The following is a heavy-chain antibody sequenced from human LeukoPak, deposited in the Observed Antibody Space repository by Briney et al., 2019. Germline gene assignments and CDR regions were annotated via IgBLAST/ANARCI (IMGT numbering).Heavy chain of an antibody. CDR1: GGSISSGNYY. Sequence: SETLSLTCTVSGGSISSGNYYWTWIRQPAGKGLEWIGRINTGGGTFYNPSLKSRVTISLDTSKNQFSLNLSSVTAADTAVYYCARGRDGFTILAYWGQGTLVTVSS. D-gene: IGHD5-24*01. J-gene: IGHJ4*02. CDR2: INTGGGT. CDR3: ARGRDGFTILAY. V-gene: IGHV4-61*02.